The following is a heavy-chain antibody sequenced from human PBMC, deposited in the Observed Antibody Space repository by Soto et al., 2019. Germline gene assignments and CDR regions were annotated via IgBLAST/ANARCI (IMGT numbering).Heavy chain of an antibody. CDR3: ARAGAATLSDY. J-gene: IGHJ4*02. CDR1: GGSINSGGYS. D-gene: IGHD2-15*01. Sequence: PSETLSLTCTVSGGSINSGGYSWTWIRQPPGKGLEWIGSIYHTGTTYYNPSLKSRVTISVDRSKNQFSLKLSSVTAADTAVYYCARAGAATLSDYWGQGTLVTVSS. CDR2: IYHTGTT. V-gene: IGHV4-30-2*01.